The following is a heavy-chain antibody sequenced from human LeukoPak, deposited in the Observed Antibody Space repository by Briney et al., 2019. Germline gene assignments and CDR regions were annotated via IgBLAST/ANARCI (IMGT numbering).Heavy chain of an antibody. CDR1: GFTFSGSA. CDR3: TRLGDCSSTSCYGY. D-gene: IGHD2-2*01. V-gene: IGHV3-73*01. CDR2: IRSKANSYVT. J-gene: IGHJ4*02. Sequence: GGSLRLSCAASGFTFSGSAMHWVRQAAGKGLEWIGRIRSKANSYVTAYAASVKGRFTISRDDSKNTAYLQMNSLKTEDTAVYYCTRLGDCSSTSCYGYWGQGTLVTVSS.